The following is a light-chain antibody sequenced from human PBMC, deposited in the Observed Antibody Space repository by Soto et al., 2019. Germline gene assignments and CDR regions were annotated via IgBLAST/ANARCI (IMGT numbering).Light chain of an antibody. CDR3: HQYDNAPQT. CDR1: QSVSSSY. V-gene: IGKV3-20*01. J-gene: IGKJ2*01. CDR2: GAS. Sequence: EIALTQSPGTLSLSPGERATLSCRASQSVSSSYLAWYQQKPGQAPRLLIYGASTRATGIPDRFSGSGSGTDFTLTISRLEPEDFAVYYCHQYDNAPQTFGQGTKVDNK.